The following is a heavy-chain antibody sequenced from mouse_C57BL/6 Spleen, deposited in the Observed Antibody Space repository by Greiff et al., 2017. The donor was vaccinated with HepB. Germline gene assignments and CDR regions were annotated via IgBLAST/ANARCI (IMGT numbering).Heavy chain of an antibody. CDR1: GYTFTSYW. CDR3: ARPHYYGSSYPFAY. CDR2: IDPSDSYT. D-gene: IGHD1-1*01. J-gene: IGHJ3*01. V-gene: IGHV1-69*01. Sequence: QVQLQQPGAELVMPGASVKLSCKASGYTFTSYWMHWVKQRPGQGLEWIGAIDPSDSYTNYNQKFKGKSTLTVDKSSSTAYMQLSSLTSEDSAVYYCARPHYYGSSYPFAYWGQGTLVTVSA.